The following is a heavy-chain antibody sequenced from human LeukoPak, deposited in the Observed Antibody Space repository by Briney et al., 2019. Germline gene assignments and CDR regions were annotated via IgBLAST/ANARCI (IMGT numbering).Heavy chain of an antibody. CDR2: IYYSGST. V-gene: IGHV4-39*07. D-gene: IGHD6-19*01. Sequence: SETLSLTCAVSGGSISSSSYYWGWIRQPPGKGLEWIGSIYYSGSTYYNPSLKSRVTISVDTSKNQFSLKLSSVTAADTAVYYCARDPLAVAGTEAFDIWGQGTMVTVSS. J-gene: IGHJ3*02. CDR1: GGSISSSSYY. CDR3: ARDPLAVAGTEAFDI.